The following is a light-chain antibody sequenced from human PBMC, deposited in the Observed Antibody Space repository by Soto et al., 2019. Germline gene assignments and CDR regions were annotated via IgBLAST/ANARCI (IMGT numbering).Light chain of an antibody. V-gene: IGKV3-15*01. J-gene: IGKJ1*01. CDR3: QKYNNWPPTT. CDR1: QSVSSSY. Sequence: EIGLPQCPGTLSLSPGERATLSCRASQSVSSSYLAWYQQKPGQAPRLLIHGASTRATGIPARFSGSGSGTELTLTISSLQSEDFAVYYCQKYNNWPPTTCGHGTKA. CDR2: GAS.